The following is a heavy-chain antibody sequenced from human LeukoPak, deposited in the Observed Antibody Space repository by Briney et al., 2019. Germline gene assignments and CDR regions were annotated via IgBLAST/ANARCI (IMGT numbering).Heavy chain of an antibody. Sequence: GGSLRLSCAASAFSFRTSSMNWVRQAPGKGLEWISYISSDTSGIYYADSVRGRFTISRDNAKSSLYLQMDSLRAEDTAVYYCARENWDLVANPMDVWGKGTTVTVSS. V-gene: IGHV3-48*01. J-gene: IGHJ6*04. CDR2: ISSDTSGI. CDR1: AFSFRTSS. CDR3: ARENWDLVANPMDV. D-gene: IGHD2-15*01.